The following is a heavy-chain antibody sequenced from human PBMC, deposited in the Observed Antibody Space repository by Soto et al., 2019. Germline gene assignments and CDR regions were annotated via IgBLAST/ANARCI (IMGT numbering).Heavy chain of an antibody. CDR1: GGSISSGDFY. V-gene: IGHV4-30-4*01. CDR2: ISYSGST. Sequence: SETLSLTCTVSGGSISSGDFYWSWIRQPPGRGLEWIGYISYSGSTYYNTSLKSRVTISVDTSKNQFSLKLNSVTAADTAVYYSARGGPTGGSYKYNWFDPWGQGTLVTVSS. D-gene: IGHD2-15*01. CDR3: ARGGPTGGSYKYNWFDP. J-gene: IGHJ5*02.